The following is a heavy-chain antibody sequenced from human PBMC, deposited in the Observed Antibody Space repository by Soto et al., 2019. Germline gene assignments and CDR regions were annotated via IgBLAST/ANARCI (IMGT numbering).Heavy chain of an antibody. V-gene: IGHV4-61*01. D-gene: IGHD5-12*01. Sequence: SETLSLTCTVSGGSVSSGSYYWSWTRQPPGKGLEWIGYIYYSGSTNYNPSLKSRVTISVDTSKNQFSLKLSSVTAADTAVYYCARDIGDGYPYFDYWGQGTLVTVSS. CDR1: GGSVSSGSYY. CDR3: ARDIGDGYPYFDY. CDR2: IYYSGST. J-gene: IGHJ4*02.